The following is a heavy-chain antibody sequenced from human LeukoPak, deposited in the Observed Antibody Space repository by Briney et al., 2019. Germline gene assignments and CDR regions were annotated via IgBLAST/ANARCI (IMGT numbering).Heavy chain of an antibody. V-gene: IGHV3-30-3*01. Sequence: GGSLRLSCAASGFTLSHYAMHWVRQAPGKGLEWVSIISYDGTHKYSADSVRGRFTISRDNSKNTLYLQMNSLGAEDTAVYYCAKAHPGFDYWGQGVLVTVSS. CDR3: AKAHPGFDY. CDR1: GFTLSHYA. J-gene: IGHJ4*02. CDR2: ISYDGTHK.